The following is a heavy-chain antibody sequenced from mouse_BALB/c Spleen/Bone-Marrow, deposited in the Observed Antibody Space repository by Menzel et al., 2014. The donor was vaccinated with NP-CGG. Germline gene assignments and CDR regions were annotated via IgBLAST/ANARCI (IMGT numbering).Heavy chain of an antibody. J-gene: IGHJ4*01. V-gene: IGHV5-9*02. CDR1: GFAFSSYD. D-gene: IGHD2-4*01. CDR3: ARVLRVYAMDY. Sequence: DVMLVESGGGLVKPGGSLKLSCAASGFAFSSYDMSWVRQTPEKRLEWVATISSGGSYTYYPDSVKGRFTISRDNARSTLYLQMSSLRSEDTALYYCARVLRVYAMDYWGQGTSVTVSS. CDR2: ISSGGSYT.